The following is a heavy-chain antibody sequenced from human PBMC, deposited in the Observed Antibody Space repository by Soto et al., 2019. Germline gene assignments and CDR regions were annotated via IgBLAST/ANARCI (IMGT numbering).Heavy chain of an antibody. J-gene: IGHJ6*02. Sequence: EVQLVESGGGLVKPGGSLRLSCAASGFTFSSYSMNWVRQAPGKGLEWVSSISSSSSYIYYADSVKGRFTISRDNAKNSLYLQMNSLRAEDTAVYYCARDGVDYVWGSYRPSGYYYYGMDVWGQGTTVTVSS. V-gene: IGHV3-21*01. CDR2: ISSSSSYI. CDR3: ARDGVDYVWGSYRPSGYYYYGMDV. D-gene: IGHD3-16*02. CDR1: GFTFSSYS.